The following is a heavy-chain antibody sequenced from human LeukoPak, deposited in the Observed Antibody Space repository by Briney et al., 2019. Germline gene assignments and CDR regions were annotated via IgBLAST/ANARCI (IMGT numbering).Heavy chain of an antibody. CDR2: IYYSGAT. V-gene: IGHV4-59*04. CDR3: VRTYSIGWSLGVFDI. J-gene: IGHJ3*02. D-gene: IGHD6-19*01. Sequence: SETLSLTCTVSGGSISSHYWSWIRQPPGKGLEWVGGIYYSGATYYSPSLKSRVTMSVDMSKNQFSLRLSSVTAADTAVYYCVRTYSIGWSLGVFDIWGQGTMVTVSS. CDR1: GGSISSHY.